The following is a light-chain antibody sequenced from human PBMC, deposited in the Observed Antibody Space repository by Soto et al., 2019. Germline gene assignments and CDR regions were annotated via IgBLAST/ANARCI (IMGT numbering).Light chain of an antibody. CDR3: NSYTTMNTYV. CDR1: STDVGAYNY. V-gene: IGLV2-14*01. CDR2: EVS. Sequence: QSVLTQPASVSGSPGQSITISCTGSSTDVGAYNYVSWYQQYPGQAPNLLIYEVSRRPLGFSHRFSGSKSVNTASLTISGLQAEDEAHYYCNSYTTMNTYVFGTGTKVTVL. J-gene: IGLJ1*01.